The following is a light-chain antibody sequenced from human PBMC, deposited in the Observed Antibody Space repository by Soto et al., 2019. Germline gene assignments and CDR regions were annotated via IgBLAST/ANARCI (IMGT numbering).Light chain of an antibody. CDR1: SSNIGSNT. Sequence: QSVLTQPPSASGTPGQRVTISCSGNSSNIGSNTVNWYQQLPGTAPKLVIYSNNQRPSGVPDRFSGSKSGTSASLAISGLQSEDEADYYCVAWDDSLNGYVVFGGGTQLTVL. V-gene: IGLV1-44*01. J-gene: IGLJ2*01. CDR2: SNN. CDR3: VAWDDSLNGYVV.